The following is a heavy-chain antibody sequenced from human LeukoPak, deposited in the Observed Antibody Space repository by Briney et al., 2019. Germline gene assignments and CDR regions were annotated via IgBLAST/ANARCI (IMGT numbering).Heavy chain of an antibody. J-gene: IGHJ4*02. CDR3: ARDSSGYLVDY. D-gene: IGHD3-22*01. V-gene: IGHV3-21*01. CDR2: ISSSSSYI. CDR1: GFSFSSYA. Sequence: GGSLRLSCATSGFSFSSYAMSWFRQTPGKGLEWVSSISSSSSYIYYADSVKGRFTISRDNAKNSLYLQMNSLRAEDTAVYYCARDSSGYLVDYWGQGTLVTVSS.